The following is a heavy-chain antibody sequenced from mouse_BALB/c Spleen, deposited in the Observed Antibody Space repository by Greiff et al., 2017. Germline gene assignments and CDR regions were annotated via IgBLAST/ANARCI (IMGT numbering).Heavy chain of an antibody. CDR2: IYPGSGST. CDR1: GYTFTSYW. CDR3: TRRGQIRGFDV. Sequence: LQQPGSELVRPGASVKLSCKASGYTFTSYWMHWVKQRHGQGLEWIGNIYPGSGSTNYDEKFKSKGTLTVDTSSSTAYMHLSSLTSEDSAVYYCTRRGQIRGFDVWGAGTTVTVSS. V-gene: IGHV1S22*01. D-gene: IGHD3-3*01. J-gene: IGHJ1*01.